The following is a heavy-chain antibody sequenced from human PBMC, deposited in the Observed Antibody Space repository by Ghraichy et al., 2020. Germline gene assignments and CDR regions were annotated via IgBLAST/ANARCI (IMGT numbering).Heavy chain of an antibody. Sequence: GGSLRLSCETSGITFRNYVINWVRQAPGKGLEWVSAIGGSGVTTYYADSVKGRFTISRDNSKNTLYLQMNSLRAEDTALYYCARDTRSDAFDIWGQGTMVTVSS. CDR1: GITFRNYV. V-gene: IGHV3-23*01. CDR3: ARDTRSDAFDI. J-gene: IGHJ3*02. CDR2: IGGSGVTT. D-gene: IGHD4-17*01.